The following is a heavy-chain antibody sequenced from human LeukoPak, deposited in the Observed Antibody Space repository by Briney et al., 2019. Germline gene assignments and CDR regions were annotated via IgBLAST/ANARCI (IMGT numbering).Heavy chain of an antibody. D-gene: IGHD4-17*01. CDR2: ISSSSSYI. V-gene: IGHV3-21*04. CDR3: ARDLTIYGPGPLDY. Sequence: PGGSLRLSCAASGFTFSSYSMNWVRQAPGKGLEWVSSISSSSSYIYYADSVKGRFTISRDNAKNSLYLQMNSLRAEDTAVYYCARDLTIYGPGPLDYWGQGTLVTVSS. J-gene: IGHJ4*02. CDR1: GFTFSSYS.